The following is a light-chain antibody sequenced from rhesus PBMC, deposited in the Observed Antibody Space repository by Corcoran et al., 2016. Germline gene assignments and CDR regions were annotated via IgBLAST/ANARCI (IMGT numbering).Light chain of an antibody. CDR1: QSISSW. CDR3: LQYSSSPWT. V-gene: IGKV1-22*01. J-gene: IGKJ1*01. CDR2: KES. Sequence: DIQMTQSPSSLSASVGDTATITCRASQSISSWLDWYQQKPGKAPKLLIYKESSLASGLPSRVRGRGSGIVLTLTISSLPPEGFATYYCLQYSSSPWTFGQGTKVEIK.